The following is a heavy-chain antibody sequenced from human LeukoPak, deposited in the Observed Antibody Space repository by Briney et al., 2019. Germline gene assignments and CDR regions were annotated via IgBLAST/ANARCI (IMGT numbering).Heavy chain of an antibody. CDR1: GGSISSGDYY. V-gene: IGHV4-30-4*01. D-gene: IGHD1-26*01. CDR2: IYYSGST. J-gene: IGHJ3*02. Sequence: SETLSLTCTVSGGSISSGDYYWSWIRQPPGKGLEWIGYIYYSGSTYYNPSLKSRVTISVDTFKNQFSLKLSSVTAADTAVYYCARDHPSGSDAFDIWGQGTMVTVSS. CDR3: ARDHPSGSDAFDI.